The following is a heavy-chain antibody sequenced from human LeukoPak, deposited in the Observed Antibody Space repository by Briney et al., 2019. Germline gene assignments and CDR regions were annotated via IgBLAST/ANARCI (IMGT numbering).Heavy chain of an antibody. D-gene: IGHD3-22*01. CDR2: IYTSGST. Sequence: PSETLSLTCTVSGGSISSYYWSWIRQPAGKGLEWIGRIYTSGSTNYNPSLKSRVTMSVDTSKNQFSLKLSSVTAADTAVYYCARTPDYYDSSGFNWFDPWGQGALVIVSS. J-gene: IGHJ5*02. CDR3: ARTPDYYDSSGFNWFDP. V-gene: IGHV4-4*07. CDR1: GGSISSYY.